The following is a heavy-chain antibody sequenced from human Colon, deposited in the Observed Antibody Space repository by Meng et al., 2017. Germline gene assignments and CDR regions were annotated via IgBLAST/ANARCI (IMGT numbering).Heavy chain of an antibody. CDR3: TRQSPDYGDSLFDY. J-gene: IGHJ4*02. CDR1: GFSFSGSA. CDR2: IRGKPNNYAT. V-gene: IGHV3-73*01. D-gene: IGHD4-17*01. Sequence: GESLKISCAASGFSFSGSAMHWVRQASGRGLEWVGRIRGKPNNYATTYTASVKGRFTISRDDSKNTAYLQMNSLKTEDTAVYYCTRQSPDYGDSLFDYWGLGTLVTVSS.